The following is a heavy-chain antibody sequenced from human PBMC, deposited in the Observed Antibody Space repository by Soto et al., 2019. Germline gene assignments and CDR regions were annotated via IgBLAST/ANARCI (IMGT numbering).Heavy chain of an antibody. V-gene: IGHV3-30-3*01. J-gene: IGHJ6*02. Sequence: QVQLVESGGGVVQPGRSLRLSCAASGFTFSSYAMNWVRQAPGKGLEWVAVISYDGSNKYYADSVKGRFTISRDNSKNTLYLQMNSLRAEDTAVYYCARDFVPSSPRLYYYYGMDVWGQGTTVTVSS. CDR3: ARDFVPSSPRLYYYYGMDV. CDR2: ISYDGSNK. D-gene: IGHD6-6*01. CDR1: GFTFSSYA.